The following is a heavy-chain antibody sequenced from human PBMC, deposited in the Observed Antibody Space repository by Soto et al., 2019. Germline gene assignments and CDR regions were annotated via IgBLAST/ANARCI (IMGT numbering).Heavy chain of an antibody. CDR3: ASLGALQPIDS. CDR1: GFTFSSYN. CDR2: ISSRSTYI. V-gene: IGHV3-21*01. D-gene: IGHD1-26*01. Sequence: EVQLVESGGGLVKPGGSLRLSCAASGFTFSSYNMNWVRQAPGKGLEWVSSISSRSTYIFYADSVKGRFTISRDNAINSVYRQMHSLRAEATAVYYCASLGALQPIDSWGPGALVIVSS. J-gene: IGHJ4*02.